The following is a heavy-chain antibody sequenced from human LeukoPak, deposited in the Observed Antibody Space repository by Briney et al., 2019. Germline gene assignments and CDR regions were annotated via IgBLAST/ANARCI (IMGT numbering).Heavy chain of an antibody. CDR3: AKDWGVRGVPNYFDY. CDR1: GFTFSGYA. J-gene: IGHJ4*02. V-gene: IGHV3-23*01. D-gene: IGHD3-10*01. Sequence: GGSLRLSCAASGFTFSGYAMSWVRQAPGKGLEWVSAISGSGGSTYYADSVKGRFTISRDNSKNTLYLQMNSLRAEDTAVYYCAKDWGVRGVPNYFDYWGQGTLVTVSS. CDR2: ISGSGGST.